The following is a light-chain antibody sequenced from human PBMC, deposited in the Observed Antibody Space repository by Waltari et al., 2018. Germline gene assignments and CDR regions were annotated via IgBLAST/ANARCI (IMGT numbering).Light chain of an antibody. CDR1: NSHIQAGYD. V-gene: IGLV1-40*01. CDR3: QSYDSSLNGRV. CDR2: INS. J-gene: IGLJ3*02. Sequence: QSVLTQPPSVSGAPGPRAPLPCTGNNSHIQAGYDPHWYQLLPGTAPKLLILINSRRPSGIPDRFSGSRSGSSASLAITGLRPEDEADYYCQSYDSSLNGRVFGGGTKLTVL.